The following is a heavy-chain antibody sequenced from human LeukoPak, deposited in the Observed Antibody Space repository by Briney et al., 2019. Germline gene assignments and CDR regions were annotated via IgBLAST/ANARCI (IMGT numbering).Heavy chain of an antibody. Sequence: GGSLRLSCAASGFSFTYSTMNWVRLAPGKGLEWVSSITSSSGNIYYSDSVRGRFTVSRDNAKDSLYLQMNSLIAEDSAVYYCVRIPNNAGFPNWFDPWGQGTLVSVSS. CDR1: GFSFTYST. D-gene: IGHD3-9*01. V-gene: IGHV3-21*01. CDR2: ITSSSGNI. J-gene: IGHJ5*02. CDR3: VRIPNNAGFPNWFDP.